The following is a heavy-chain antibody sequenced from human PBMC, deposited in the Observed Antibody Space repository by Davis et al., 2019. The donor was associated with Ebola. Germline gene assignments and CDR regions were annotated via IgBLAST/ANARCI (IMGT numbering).Heavy chain of an antibody. J-gene: IGHJ6*03. V-gene: IGHV4-34*01. CDR1: GGSFSGYY. CDR3: ARDTVTTIGYYYYMDV. D-gene: IGHD4-11*01. CDR2: IYHSGST. Sequence: PGGSLRLSCAVYGGSFSGYYWSWIRQPPGKGLEWIGEIYHSGSTNYNPSLKSRVTISVDKSKNQFSLKLSSVTAADTAVYYCARDTVTTIGYYYYMDVWGKGTTVTVSS.